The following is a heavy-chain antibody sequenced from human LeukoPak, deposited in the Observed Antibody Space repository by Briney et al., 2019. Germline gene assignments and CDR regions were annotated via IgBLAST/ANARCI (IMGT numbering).Heavy chain of an antibody. Sequence: GGSLRLSCAASGFTFSSYAMSWVRQAPGKGLDWVSTIGQSAGSTYFADSVKGRFTISRDSSKNTLYLQMNSLRAEDTAIFYCAKEAANSWSFDYWGQGTQVTVSS. D-gene: IGHD6-13*01. V-gene: IGHV3-23*01. CDR2: IGQSAGST. J-gene: IGHJ4*02. CDR3: AKEAANSWSFDY. CDR1: GFTFSSYA.